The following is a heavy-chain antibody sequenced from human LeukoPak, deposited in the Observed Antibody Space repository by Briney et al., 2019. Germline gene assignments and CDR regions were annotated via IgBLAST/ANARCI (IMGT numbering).Heavy chain of an antibody. V-gene: IGHV1-2*02. CDR2: INPYSGGT. CDR1: GYTFTSYY. Sequence: ASVKVSCKASGYTFTSYYMHWVRQAPGQGLEWMGWINPYSGGTNYEQKFQGRVTMTRDTSISTAYMEVSRVRSDDTAMYYCARGSSTRVYYYYYMDVWGKGTTVTVSS. D-gene: IGHD6-6*01. CDR3: ARGSSTRVYYYYYMDV. J-gene: IGHJ6*03.